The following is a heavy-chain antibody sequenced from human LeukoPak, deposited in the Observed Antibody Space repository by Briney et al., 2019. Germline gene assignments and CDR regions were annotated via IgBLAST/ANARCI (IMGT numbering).Heavy chain of an antibody. CDR2: ISYDGSNK. Sequence: GGSLRLSCAASGFTFSSYAMHWVRQAPGKGLEWVAVISYDGSNKYYADSVKGRFTISRDNSKNTLYLQMNSLRAEDTAVYYCARGTARMYYDILTPDYWGQGTLVTVSS. D-gene: IGHD3-9*01. J-gene: IGHJ4*02. V-gene: IGHV3-30-3*01. CDR3: ARGTARMYYDILTPDY. CDR1: GFTFSSYA.